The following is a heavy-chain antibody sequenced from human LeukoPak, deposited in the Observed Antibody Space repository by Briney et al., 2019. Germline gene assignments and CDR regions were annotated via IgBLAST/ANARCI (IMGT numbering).Heavy chain of an antibody. Sequence: AGGSLGLSCAASGFTFSSYWMSWVRQAPGKGLEWVANIKRDGSEKYYVDSVKGRFTISRDNAKNSLYLQMNSLRAEDTAVYYCARDIRIAENYFDYWGQGTLVTVSS. D-gene: IGHD6-13*01. CDR3: ARDIRIAENYFDY. CDR1: GFTFSSYW. V-gene: IGHV3-7*01. J-gene: IGHJ4*02. CDR2: IKRDGSEK.